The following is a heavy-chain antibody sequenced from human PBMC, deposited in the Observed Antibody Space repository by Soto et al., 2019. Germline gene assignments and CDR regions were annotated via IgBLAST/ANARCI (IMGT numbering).Heavy chain of an antibody. D-gene: IGHD3-9*01. J-gene: IGHJ6*02. Sequence: GSGPTLVNPTQTLTLTCTFSGFSFSTSGMCVSWIRQPPGKALEWLALIDRDGNKYYSTSLKTRLSISKDTSKNQVVLIMNNMDPVDTGTYYCARSWLSPHYIYGMDVWGQGTTVTVSS. CDR3: ARSWLSPHYIYGMDV. V-gene: IGHV2-70*01. CDR2: IDRDGNK. CDR1: GFSFSTSGMC.